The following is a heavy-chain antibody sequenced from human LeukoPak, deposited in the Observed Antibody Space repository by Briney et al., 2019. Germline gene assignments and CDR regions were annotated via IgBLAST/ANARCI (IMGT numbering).Heavy chain of an antibody. CDR1: GGSFSGYY. Sequence: SETLSLTCAVYGGSFSGYYWSWIRQPPGKGLEWIGEINHSGSTNYNPSLKGRVTISVDTSKNQFSLKLSSVTAADTAVYYCARALGGYYDSSGYGLWGQGTLVTVSS. CDR2: INHSGST. J-gene: IGHJ4*02. V-gene: IGHV4-34*01. CDR3: ARALGGYYDSSGYGL. D-gene: IGHD3-22*01.